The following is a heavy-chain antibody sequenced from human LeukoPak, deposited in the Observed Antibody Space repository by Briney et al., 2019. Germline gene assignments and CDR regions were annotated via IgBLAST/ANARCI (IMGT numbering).Heavy chain of an antibody. D-gene: IGHD3-16*01. CDR1: GFDFSSYA. CDR3: ARELGPSPHY. CDR2: ISYDGGHK. V-gene: IGHV3-30-3*01. J-gene: IGHJ4*01. Sequence: PGGSLRLSCVVSGFDFSSYAMHWVRQAPGKGLEWVALISYDGGHKYYPDSVKGRFTISRDNSKNMVHLEINSLRLDDTALYYCARELGPSPHYWGQGTLVTVSS.